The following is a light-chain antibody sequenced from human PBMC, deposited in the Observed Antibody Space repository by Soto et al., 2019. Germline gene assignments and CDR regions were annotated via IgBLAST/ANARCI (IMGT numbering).Light chain of an antibody. J-gene: IGKJ1*01. CDR3: QQYNNWWT. V-gene: IGKV3-15*01. CDR1: QSVSSS. CDR2: GAS. Sequence: EIVITQSPDTLSVSPGERATLSCRASQSVSSSLAWYQQKPGQAPRLLIYGASTRATGIPARFSGSGSGTEFTLTISSLQSEDFAVYYCQQYNNWWTFGQGTQVEIK.